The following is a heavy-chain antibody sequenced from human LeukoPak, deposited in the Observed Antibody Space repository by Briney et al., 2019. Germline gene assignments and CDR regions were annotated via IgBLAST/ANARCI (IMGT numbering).Heavy chain of an antibody. V-gene: IGHV3-23*01. CDR2: ISGSAGST. D-gene: IGHD7-27*01. Sequence: GGSLRLSCAASGFTFSSYIMTWVRQAPGKGLEWVSAISGSAGSTYYADSVKGRFTISRDNSKDTLYLQMNSLRAEDTAVYYCARGPPRTGFNYWGQGTLVTVSS. J-gene: IGHJ4*02. CDR3: ARGPPRTGFNY. CDR1: GFTFSSYI.